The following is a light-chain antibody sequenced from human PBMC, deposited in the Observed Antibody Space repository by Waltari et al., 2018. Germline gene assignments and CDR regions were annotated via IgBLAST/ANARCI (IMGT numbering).Light chain of an antibody. CDR1: QTISTY. V-gene: IGKV1-39*01. Sequence: DIQMTQSLSSLSASVGDRVTITCRASQTISTYLNWYQQKPGEAPKLLIYGASSLHSGVPSRFSGSGSGTYFTLTISSLQPEDSATYYCQQGYNTPSTFGGGTKVEIK. J-gene: IGKJ4*01. CDR3: QQGYNTPST. CDR2: GAS.